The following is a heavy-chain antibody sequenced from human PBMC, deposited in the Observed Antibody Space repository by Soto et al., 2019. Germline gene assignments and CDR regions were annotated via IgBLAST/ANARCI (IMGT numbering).Heavy chain of an antibody. V-gene: IGHV4-30-2*01. CDR2: IYHSGST. CDR3: ARENNVLPGSYFDN. D-gene: IGHD3-10*01. CDR1: GGSIISGGYS. J-gene: IGHJ4*02. Sequence: SETLSLTCAVSGGSIISGGYSWSWIRQPPGKGLEWIGYIYHSGSTYYNPSLKSRVTISVGRSKNQFSLKLSSVTAADTAVYYCARENNVLPGSYFDNWGQGTLVTVSS.